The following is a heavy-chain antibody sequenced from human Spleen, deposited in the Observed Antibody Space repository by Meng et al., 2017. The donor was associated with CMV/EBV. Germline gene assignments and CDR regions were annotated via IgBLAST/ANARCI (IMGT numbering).Heavy chain of an antibody. CDR3: ATGPMSNY. CDR2: IYYTGST. J-gene: IGHJ4*02. Sequence: GSLRLSCTVSGGSVNSRNDYWSWIRQPPGKGLEWIGNIYYTGSTHYNPSLKSRGTISLDMSKHQFSPNLRSVTAADTAVYYCATGPMSNYWGQGTLVTVSS. CDR1: GGSVNSRNDY. V-gene: IGHV4-61*01.